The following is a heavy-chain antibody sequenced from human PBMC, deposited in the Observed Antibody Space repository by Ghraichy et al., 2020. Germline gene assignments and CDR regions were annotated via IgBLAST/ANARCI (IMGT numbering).Heavy chain of an antibody. CDR3: ARARGKNYYGSGSYYRDRCSTGCYFDY. Sequence: SETLSLTCAVYGGSFSGYYWSWIRQPPGKGLEWIGEINHSGSTNYNPSLKSRVTISVDTSKNQFSLKLSSVTAADTAVYYCARARGKNYYGSGSYYRDRCSTGCYFDYWGQGTLVTVSS. V-gene: IGHV4-34*01. D-gene: IGHD3-10*01. CDR2: INHSGST. CDR1: GGSFSGYY. J-gene: IGHJ4*02.